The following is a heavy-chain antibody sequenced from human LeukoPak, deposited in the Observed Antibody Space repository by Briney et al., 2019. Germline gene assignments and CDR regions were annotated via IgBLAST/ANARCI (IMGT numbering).Heavy chain of an antibody. Sequence: ASVKVSCKASGYTFTSYGISWVRQAPGQGREWMGWISAYNGNTNHAQELQGRVTMGTDTSTRTVYMERRTVSSEDTAVYYCARDPYSSGWYGDGRPNWFDPWGQGTLVTVSS. CDR1: GYTFTSYG. CDR3: ARDPYSSGWYGDGRPNWFDP. D-gene: IGHD6-19*01. J-gene: IGHJ5*02. CDR2: ISAYNGNT. V-gene: IGHV1-18*01.